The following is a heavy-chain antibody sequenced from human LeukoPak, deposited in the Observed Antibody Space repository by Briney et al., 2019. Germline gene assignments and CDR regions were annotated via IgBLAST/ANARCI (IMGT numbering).Heavy chain of an antibody. J-gene: IGHJ3*02. CDR2: IKQDGSEK. D-gene: IGHD1-26*01. Sequence: GGSLRLSCAASGFTFSSYWMSWVRQAPGKGLEWVANIKQDGSEKYYVDSVKGRFTISRDNAKNSLYLQMNSLRAEDTAVYYCARGGSYDPGAFDIWGQGTMVTVSS. CDR3: ARGGSYDPGAFDI. V-gene: IGHV3-7*04. CDR1: GFTFSSYW.